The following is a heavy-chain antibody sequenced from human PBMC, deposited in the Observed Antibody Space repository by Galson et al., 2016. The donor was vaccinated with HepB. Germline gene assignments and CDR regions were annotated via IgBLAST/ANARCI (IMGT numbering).Heavy chain of an antibody. CDR2: ISAYNGNT. V-gene: IGHV1-18*01. D-gene: IGHD6-19*01. CDR3: ARSSSGWFGYGMDV. J-gene: IGHJ6*02. Sequence: SVKVSCKASGYSFTNYGVTWVRQAPGQGLEWVAWISAYNGNTNYAPKLQGRATMTTDTSMATAYMELRSLRSDDTAVYYCARSSSGWFGYGMDVWGQGTTVTVSS. CDR1: GYSFTNYG.